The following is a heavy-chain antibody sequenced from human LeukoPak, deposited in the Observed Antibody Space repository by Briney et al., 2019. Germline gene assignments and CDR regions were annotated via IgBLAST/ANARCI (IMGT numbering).Heavy chain of an antibody. CDR2: ISGSGGST. D-gene: IGHD6-13*01. CDR1: GFTFSSYA. CDR3: AKDQKDSTSWYFDY. J-gene: IGHJ4*02. V-gene: IGHV3-23*01. Sequence: PGGSLRLSCAASGFTFSSYAMSWVRQAPGKGLEWVSAISGSGGSTYYADSVKGRFTISRGNSRNTMYLQMNSLRAEDTALYYCAKDQKDSTSWYFDYWGQGTLVTVSS.